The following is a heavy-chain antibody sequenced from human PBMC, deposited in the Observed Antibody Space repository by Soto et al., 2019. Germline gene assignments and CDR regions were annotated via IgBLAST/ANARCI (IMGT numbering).Heavy chain of an antibody. CDR3: ARAGVTTGTTFYYYGMDV. V-gene: IGHV1-69*13. J-gene: IGHJ6*02. D-gene: IGHD1-1*01. CDR2: IIPIFGTV. CDR1: GGTFCIYA. Sequence: GASVKVSCKASGGTFCIYAISWVRQAPGQGLEWMGGIIPIFGTVNYAQKFQGRVTITADESTSTAYMELSSLRSEDTAVFYCARAGVTTGTTFYYYGMDVWRQGPTVTSP.